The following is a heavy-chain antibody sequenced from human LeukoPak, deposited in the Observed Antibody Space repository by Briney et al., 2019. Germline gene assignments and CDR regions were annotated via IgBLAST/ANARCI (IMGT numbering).Heavy chain of an antibody. D-gene: IGHD5-12*01. CDR1: GASISRYF. CDR2: ISSGGGT. J-gene: IGHJ4*02. CDR3: ARGDDYKSTLFDY. Sequence: SETLSLTCTVSGASISRYFWNWIRQPPGKELEWIGYISSGGGTNYNPSLKSRVTISIDTSKNQFSLKLTSATAADTAIYYCARGDDYKSTLFDYWGQGTLVTVSS. V-gene: IGHV4-59*01.